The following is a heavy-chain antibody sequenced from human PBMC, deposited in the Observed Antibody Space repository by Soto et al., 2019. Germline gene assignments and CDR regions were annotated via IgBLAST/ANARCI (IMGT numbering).Heavy chain of an antibody. J-gene: IGHJ5*02. Sequence: GESLKISCKGSGYSFTSYWIGWVRQMPGKGLEWMGIIYPGDSDTRYSPSFQGQVTISADKSISTAYLQWSSLKASDTAMYYCARHVGYDISTGSGDNWFDPWGQGTLVTVSS. CDR3: ARHVGYDISTGSGDNWFDP. D-gene: IGHD3-9*01. CDR1: GYSFTSYW. V-gene: IGHV5-51*01. CDR2: IYPGDSDT.